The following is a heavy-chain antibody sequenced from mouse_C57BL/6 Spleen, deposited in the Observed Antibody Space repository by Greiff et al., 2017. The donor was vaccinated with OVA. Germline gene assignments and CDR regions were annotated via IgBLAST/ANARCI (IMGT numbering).Heavy chain of an antibody. CDR2: IDPEDGET. J-gene: IGHJ3*01. D-gene: IGHD2-2*01. CDR3: ASLWGYDGGFAY. V-gene: IGHV14-2*01. CDR1: GFNITDYY. Sequence: EVQLQQSGAELVKPGASVKLSCTASGFNITDYYMHWVKQRTEQGLEWIGRIDPEDGETKYAPKFQGKATLTADTSSNTAYLQLSSLTSEDTAVYYCASLWGYDGGFAYWGQGTLVTVSA.